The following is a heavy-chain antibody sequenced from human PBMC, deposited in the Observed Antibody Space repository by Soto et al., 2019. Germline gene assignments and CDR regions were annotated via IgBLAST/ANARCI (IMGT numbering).Heavy chain of an antibody. V-gene: IGHV3-21*06. J-gene: IGHJ4*02. Sequence: GGSLRLSCAASGFTFTRYSMNWVRQAPGKGLEWVSSISSTTNYIYYGDSMKGRFTISRDNAKNSLYLEMNSLRAEDTAVYYCARESEDLTSNFDYWGQVSLVTVSS. CDR3: ARESEDLTSNFDY. CDR1: GFTFTRYS. CDR2: ISSTTNYI.